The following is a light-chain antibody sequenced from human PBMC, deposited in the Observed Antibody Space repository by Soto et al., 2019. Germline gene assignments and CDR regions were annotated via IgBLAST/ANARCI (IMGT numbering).Light chain of an antibody. V-gene: IGKV3-15*01. Sequence: EIVMTQSPATLSVSPGERATLSCRASQSVSSNFAWYQQKPGQAPRLLIYGASTRASGLPARFSGSGSGTEFTLTISSLQSEDFAVYYCQQYNNWPQTFGQGTKLEIK. J-gene: IGKJ2*01. CDR2: GAS. CDR1: QSVSSN. CDR3: QQYNNWPQT.